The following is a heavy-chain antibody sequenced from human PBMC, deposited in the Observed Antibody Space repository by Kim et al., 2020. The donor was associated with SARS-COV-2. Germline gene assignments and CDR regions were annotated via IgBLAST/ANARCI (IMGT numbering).Heavy chain of an antibody. D-gene: IGHD3-10*01. Sequence: VKCRFTISRDNAKNSLYLQMNSLRAEDTALYYCAKEGLWFGELLYYYFDYWGQGTLVTVSS. J-gene: IGHJ4*02. CDR3: AKEGLWFGELLYYYFDY. V-gene: IGHV3-9*01.